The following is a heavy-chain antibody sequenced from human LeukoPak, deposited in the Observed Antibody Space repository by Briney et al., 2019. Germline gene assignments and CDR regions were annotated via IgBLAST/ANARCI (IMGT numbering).Heavy chain of an antibody. CDR2: IYYSGST. D-gene: IGHD3-16*01. V-gene: IGHV4-59*12. J-gene: IGHJ6*03. Sequence: GSLRLSCAASGFSFSDYELTWVRQPPGKGLEWIGSIYYSGSTYYNPSLKSRVTISVDTSKNQFSVKLSSVTAADTAMYYCAREKIGTGTVLGKDYYYMDVWGKGTTVTVSS. CDR3: AREKIGTGTVLGKDYYYMDV. CDR1: GFSFSDYE.